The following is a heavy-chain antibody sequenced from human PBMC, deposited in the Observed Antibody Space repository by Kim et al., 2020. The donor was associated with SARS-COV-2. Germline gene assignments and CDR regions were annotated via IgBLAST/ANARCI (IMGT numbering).Heavy chain of an antibody. D-gene: IGHD1-26*01. V-gene: IGHV3-23*01. CDR3: AKRLSTIRGFDY. CDR2: VSGSADST. CDR1: GFTLSSYA. Sequence: GGSLRLSCAASGFTLSSYAMSWVRQAPGKGLDWVSSVSGSADSTYYADSVKGRFTISRDNSKNTLYLQMNSLRAEDTAVYYCAKRLSTIRGFDYWGQGTL. J-gene: IGHJ4*02.